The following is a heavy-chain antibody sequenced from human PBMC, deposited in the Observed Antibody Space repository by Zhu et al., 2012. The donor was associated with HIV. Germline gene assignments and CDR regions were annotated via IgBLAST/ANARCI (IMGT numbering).Heavy chain of an antibody. CDR3: ARHRHVAQTYYDYVWGNYVGDSFEI. CDR2: VYYSGST. D-gene: IGHD3-16*01. J-gene: IGHJ3*02. CDR1: GYSINSDYY. V-gene: IGHV4-38-2*01. Sequence: QVQLQESGPGLVKPSETLSLTCGVSGYSINSDYYWGWIRQPPGKGLEWIGSVYYSGSTYYNPSLKSRLTISVHTSRNQFSLKLSSVTAADTAVYYCARHRHVAQTYYDYVWGNYVGDSFEIWGQGTSGHRLF.